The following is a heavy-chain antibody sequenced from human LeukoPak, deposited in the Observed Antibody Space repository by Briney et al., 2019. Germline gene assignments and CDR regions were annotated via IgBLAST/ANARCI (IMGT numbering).Heavy chain of an antibody. CDR1: GFTFSSYA. Sequence: GRSLRLSCAASGFTFSSYAMHWVRQAPGKGLEWVAVISYDGSNKYYADSVKGRFTISRDNSKNTLYLQMNSLRAEDTAVYYCARDPVPAAMIHWFAPWGQGPRVPVSS. CDR3: ARDPVPAAMIHWFAP. CDR2: ISYDGSNK. V-gene: IGHV3-30-3*01. J-gene: IGHJ5*02. D-gene: IGHD2-2*01.